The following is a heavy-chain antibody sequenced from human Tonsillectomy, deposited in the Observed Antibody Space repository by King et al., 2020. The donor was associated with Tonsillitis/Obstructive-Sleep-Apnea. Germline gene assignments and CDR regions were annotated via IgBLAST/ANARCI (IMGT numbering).Heavy chain of an antibody. Sequence: VQLVQSGGGLVKPGGSLRLSCAASGFTFSNAWMNWVRQAPGKGLEWVGRIKSKTDGGTTDYAAPGKGRFTISRDESKHTLYLQMNSRKTEYSSVYYCATDSSGYPSSFDFWGQGTLVTVSS. CDR2: IKSKTDGGTT. CDR1: GFTFSNAW. CDR3: ATDSSGYPSSFDF. V-gene: IGHV3-15*07. D-gene: IGHD3-22*01. J-gene: IGHJ4*02.